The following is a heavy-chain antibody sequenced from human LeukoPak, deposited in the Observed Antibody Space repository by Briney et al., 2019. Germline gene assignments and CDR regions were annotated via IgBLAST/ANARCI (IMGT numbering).Heavy chain of an antibody. D-gene: IGHD2-2*01. CDR3: ARHSYVVPAAIDYYYYYMDV. J-gene: IGHJ6*03. CDR2: IYPGDSDT. V-gene: IGHV5-51*01. Sequence: GESLKISCKGSGYSFTSYWIGWVRQMPGKGLEWMGIIYPGDSDTRYSPSFQGQVTISADKSISTAYLQWSSLKASDTAMYYCARHSYVVPAAIDYYYYYMDVWGKGTTVTVSS. CDR1: GYSFTSYW.